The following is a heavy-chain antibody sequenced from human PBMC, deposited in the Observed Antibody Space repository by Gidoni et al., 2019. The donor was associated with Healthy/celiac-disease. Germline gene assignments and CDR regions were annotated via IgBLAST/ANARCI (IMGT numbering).Heavy chain of an antibody. CDR1: GYIFTGYY. CDR3: AKDLAYYDTSYNLFDP. Sequence: QVQLVQSGAEVKKPGASVKVSCKASGYIFTGYYMHWVRQAPGQGLEWMGWINPNSGGTNYAQKFQGRVTMTRDTSINTVYMELIRLRSDDTAMYYCAKDLAYYDTSYNLFDPWGQGTQVTVSS. D-gene: IGHD3-22*01. CDR2: INPNSGGT. J-gene: IGHJ5*02. V-gene: IGHV1-2*02.